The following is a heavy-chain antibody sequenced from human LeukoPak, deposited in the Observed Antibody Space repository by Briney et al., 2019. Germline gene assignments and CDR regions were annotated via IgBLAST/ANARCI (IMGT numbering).Heavy chain of an antibody. J-gene: IGHJ4*02. D-gene: IGHD6-19*01. CDR1: GYTFTSYG. CDR2: ISAYNGNT. Sequence: GASVKVSCKASGYTFTSYGIGWVRQAPGQGLEWMGWISAYNGNTNYAQKLQGRVTITTNTSKSTAYMELRSLTSDDTAVYYCARDQTSSGLKGSFDYWGKGTLVTVSS. V-gene: IGHV1-18*01. CDR3: ARDQTSSGLKGSFDY.